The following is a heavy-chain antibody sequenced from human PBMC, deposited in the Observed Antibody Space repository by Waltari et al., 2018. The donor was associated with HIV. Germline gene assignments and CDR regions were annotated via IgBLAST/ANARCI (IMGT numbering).Heavy chain of an antibody. V-gene: IGHV3-30-3*01. CDR1: RFIFGDSA. D-gene: IGHD3-3*01. CDR2: ISFDGNNA. CDR3: ARTIFGVMITSDFFYGMDV. J-gene: IGHJ6*02. Sequence: QEQLVESGGGVSGRGRSRRLSCSASRFIFGDSATSWIRQAPGKGLEWVGLISFDGNNAYYADSVKGRFTLSRDNSKNTMSLQMNSLRSDDTALYYCARTIFGVMITSDFFYGMDVWGQGTTVTVS.